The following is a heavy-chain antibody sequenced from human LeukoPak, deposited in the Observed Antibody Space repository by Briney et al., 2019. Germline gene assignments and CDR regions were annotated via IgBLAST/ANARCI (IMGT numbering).Heavy chain of an antibody. J-gene: IGHJ4*02. CDR2: VHYSGRT. D-gene: IGHD1-26*01. CDR1: GVSIFSSY. Sequence: SETLSLTCTVSGVSIFSSYWNWVRQPPEKGLEWIGYVHYSGRTNYNPSLNSRVTTSVDTSKNHYSLQLSSVTAADTAVYYCARHSATTGYPIDYWGQGTLVTVSS. V-gene: IGHV4-59*08. CDR3: ARHSATTGYPIDY.